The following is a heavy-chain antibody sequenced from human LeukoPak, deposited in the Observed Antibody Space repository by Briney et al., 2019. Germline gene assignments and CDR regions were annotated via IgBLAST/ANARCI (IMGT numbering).Heavy chain of an antibody. D-gene: IGHD3-10*01. CDR3: ARRGPYYYGSGSYSNWFDP. CDR1: GGSFSGYY. V-gene: IGHV4-34*01. J-gene: IGHJ5*02. CDR2: INHSGST. Sequence: SETLSLTCAVYGGSFSGYYWSWIRQPPGKGLEWIGEINHSGSTNYNPSLKSRVTISVDTSKNQFSLKLSSVTAADTAVYYCARRGPYYYGSGSYSNWFDPWGQGTLVTVSS.